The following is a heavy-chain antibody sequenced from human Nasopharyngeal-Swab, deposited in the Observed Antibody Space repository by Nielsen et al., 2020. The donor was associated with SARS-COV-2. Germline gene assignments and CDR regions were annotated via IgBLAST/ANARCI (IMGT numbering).Heavy chain of an antibody. Sequence: GSLRLSCTVSGGSISSSSYYWAWIRQPPGKGLEWIGGIYYSGGTYYNPSLKSRVTISVDTTKNQFSLKLSSVTAADTAVYYCYIVVVIAATRGAFDYWGQGTLVTVSS. V-gene: IGHV4-39*01. CDR3: YIVVVIAATRGAFDY. CDR2: IYYSGGT. J-gene: IGHJ4*02. D-gene: IGHD2-15*01. CDR1: GGSISSSSYY.